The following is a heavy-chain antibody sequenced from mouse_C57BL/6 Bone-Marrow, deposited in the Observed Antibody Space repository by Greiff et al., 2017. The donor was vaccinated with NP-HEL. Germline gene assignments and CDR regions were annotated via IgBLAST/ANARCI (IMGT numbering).Heavy chain of an antibody. CDR2: IDPSDSSS. J-gene: IGHJ4*01. CDR1: GYTFTSYW. CDR3: ARSGYDYDDAMDY. D-gene: IGHD2-4*01. V-gene: IGHV1-69*01. Sequence: QVQLKQPGAELVMPGASVKLSCKASGYTFTSYWMPWVKQRPGHGLEWIGEIDPSDSSSTYNQKFKGKSTLPVDNSSSTAYMQLSSLTSEDSAVYYCARSGYDYDDAMDYWGQGTSVTVSS.